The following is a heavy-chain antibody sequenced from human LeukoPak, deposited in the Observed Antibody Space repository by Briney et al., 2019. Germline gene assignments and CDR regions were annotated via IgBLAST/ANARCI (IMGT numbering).Heavy chain of an antibody. J-gene: IGHJ6*03. D-gene: IGHD1-26*01. CDR2: IIPIFGTA. CDR3: ARVSAGGNYYYYMDV. Sequence: ASVKVSCKASGGTFSSYAISGVRQAPGQGLEWMGGIIPIFGTANYAQKFQGRVTITTDESTSTAYMELSSLRSEDTAVYYCARVSAGGNYYYYMDVWGKGTTVTVSS. V-gene: IGHV1-69*05. CDR1: GGTFSSYA.